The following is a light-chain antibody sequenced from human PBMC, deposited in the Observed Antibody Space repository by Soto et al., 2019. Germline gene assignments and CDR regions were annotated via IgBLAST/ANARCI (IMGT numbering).Light chain of an antibody. V-gene: IGLV1-40*01. J-gene: IGLJ1*01. CDR2: GNS. CDR3: QSYDSSLSGYV. CDR1: SSNIGAGYD. Sequence: QSVLTQPPSVSGXXXXRVTXSCTGSSSNIGAGYDVHWYQQLPGTAPKLLIYGNSNRPSGVPDRFSGSKSGTSASLAITGLQAEDEADYYCQSYDSSLSGYVFGTGTKVTVL.